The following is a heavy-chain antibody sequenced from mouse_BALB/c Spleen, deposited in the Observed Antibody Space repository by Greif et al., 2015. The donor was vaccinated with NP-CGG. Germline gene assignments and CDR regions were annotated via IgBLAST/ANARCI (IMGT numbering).Heavy chain of an antibody. CDR1: GYTFTSYW. D-gene: IGHD1-1*02. Sequence: VQLQQSGAELVKPGASVKLSCKASGYTFTSYWMHWVKQRPGQGLEWIGEIDPSDSYTNYNQKFKGKATLTVDKSSSTAYMQLSSLTSEDSAVYYCARSGSYVEDWGQGTTLTVSS. CDR3: ARSGSYVED. J-gene: IGHJ2*01. V-gene: IGHV1-69*02. CDR2: IDPSDSYT.